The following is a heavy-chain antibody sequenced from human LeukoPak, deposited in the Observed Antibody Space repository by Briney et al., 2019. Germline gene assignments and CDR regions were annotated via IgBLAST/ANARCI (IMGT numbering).Heavy chain of an antibody. CDR1: GFTFDDYP. D-gene: IGHD4-23*01. J-gene: IGHJ4*02. CDR3: GRDHVYGGADY. V-gene: IGHV3-43*02. CDR2: ISGDGGTR. Sequence: GGSLRLSCAASGFTFDDYPMHWVRQVPGKGLEWVSLISGDGGTRYYADSVKGRFTISRDNSKNSLYLQMKSLRTEDTALYYCGRDHVYGGADYWGQGTLVTVSS.